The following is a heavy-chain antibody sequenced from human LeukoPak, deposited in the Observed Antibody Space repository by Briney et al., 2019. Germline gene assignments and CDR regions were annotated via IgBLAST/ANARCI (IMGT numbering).Heavy chain of an antibody. CDR1: GGTFSSYA. J-gene: IGHJ4*02. D-gene: IGHD5-18*01. CDR3: ARGPKGYSYGYEYYFDY. V-gene: IGHV1-69*05. Sequence: SVKVSCKASGGTFSSYAISWVRQAPGQGLEWMGGIIPIFGTANYAQKFQGRVTITTDESTSTAYMELSGLRSEDTAVYYCARGPKGYSYGYEYYFDYWGQGTLVTVSS. CDR2: IIPIFGTA.